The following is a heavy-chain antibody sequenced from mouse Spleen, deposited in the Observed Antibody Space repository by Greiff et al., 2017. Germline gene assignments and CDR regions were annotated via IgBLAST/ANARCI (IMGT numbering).Heavy chain of an antibody. V-gene: IGHV1-82*01. CDR2: IYPGDGDT. CDR3: APGFLDY. CDR1: GYAFSSSW. Sequence: QVQLQQSGPELVKPGASVKISCEASGYAFSSSWMNWVKQRPGKGLEWIGRIYPGDGDTNYNGKFKGKATLTADKSSSTAYMQLSSLTSEDSAVYFCAPGFLDYWGQGTTLTVSS. J-gene: IGHJ2*01.